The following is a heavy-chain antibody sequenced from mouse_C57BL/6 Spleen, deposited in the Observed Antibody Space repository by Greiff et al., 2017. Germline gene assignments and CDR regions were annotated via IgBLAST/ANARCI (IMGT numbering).Heavy chain of an antibody. D-gene: IGHD1-1*01. Sequence: QVQLQQPGAELVKPGASVKMSCKASGYTFTSYWITWVKQRPGQGLEWIGDIYPGSGSTNYNEKFKSKATLTVDTSSSTAYMQLSSLTSEDSAVXYCARWGTTVVATGNYFDYWGQGTTLTVSS. V-gene: IGHV1-55*01. CDR1: GYTFTSYW. CDR3: ARWGTTVVATGNYFDY. CDR2: IYPGSGST. J-gene: IGHJ2*01.